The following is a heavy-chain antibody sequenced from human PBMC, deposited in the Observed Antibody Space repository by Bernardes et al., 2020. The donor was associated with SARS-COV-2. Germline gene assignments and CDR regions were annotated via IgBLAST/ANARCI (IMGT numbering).Heavy chain of an antibody. J-gene: IGHJ6*02. Sequence: GGSLRLSCAASGFTFDDYAMHWVRQAPGKGLEWVSGISWNSGSIGYADSVKGRFTISRDNAKNTLYLQMNSLRAEDTAVYYCAKFSGYSYGDVNYYYYYGMDVWGQGTTVTVSS. D-gene: IGHD5-18*01. V-gene: IGHV3-9*01. CDR3: AKFSGYSYGDVNYYYYYGMDV. CDR2: ISWNSGSI. CDR1: GFTFDDYA.